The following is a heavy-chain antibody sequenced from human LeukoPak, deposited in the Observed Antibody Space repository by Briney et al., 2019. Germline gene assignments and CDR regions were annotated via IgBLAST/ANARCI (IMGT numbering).Heavy chain of an antibody. Sequence: ASVKASCKASGYTFTGYYMHWVRHAPGQGLKWMGWINPNSGGTNYAQKFRGKVSMTRDASISRACMELRRLRSDDTAVYCFAREGSGWLGPFDYWGQGTLVTVSS. V-gene: IGHV1-2*02. D-gene: IGHD6-19*01. CDR1: GYTFTGYY. CDR3: AREGSGWLGPFDY. CDR2: INPNSGGT. J-gene: IGHJ4*02.